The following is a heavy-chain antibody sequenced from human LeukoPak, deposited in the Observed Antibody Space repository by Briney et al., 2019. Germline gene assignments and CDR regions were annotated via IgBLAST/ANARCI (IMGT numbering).Heavy chain of an antibody. CDR2: IYAGDSDT. V-gene: IGHV5-51*01. Sequence: GESLKISCKGSGYSFTSYWIGWVRQMPGKGLEWMGIIYAGDSDTRYSPSFQGQVTISVDRSITTAYLQWSSLKASDTAMYYCARLPSSSRVPYMDVWGKGTTVTVSS. J-gene: IGHJ6*03. CDR3: ARLPSSSRVPYMDV. D-gene: IGHD6-13*01. CDR1: GYSFTSYW.